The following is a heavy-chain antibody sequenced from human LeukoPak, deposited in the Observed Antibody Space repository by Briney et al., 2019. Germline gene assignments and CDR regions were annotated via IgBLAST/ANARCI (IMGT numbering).Heavy chain of an antibody. CDR2: ITSSGGSI. V-gene: IGHV3-11*01. J-gene: IGHJ4*02. CDR3: AREGYYDSSGYHRNFDY. CDR1: GFTFSDYY. Sequence: KPGGSLRLSRAASGFTFSDYYMSWVRQAPGKGLEWVSFITSSGGSIYYADSVKGRFTVSRDNAKKSLYLEMNSLRAEDTAVYYCAREGYYDSSGYHRNFDYWGQGTLVTVSS. D-gene: IGHD3-22*01.